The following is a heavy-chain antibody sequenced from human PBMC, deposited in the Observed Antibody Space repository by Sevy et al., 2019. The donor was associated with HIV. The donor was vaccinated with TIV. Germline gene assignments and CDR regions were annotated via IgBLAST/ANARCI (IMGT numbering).Heavy chain of an antibody. CDR3: ARDLEFYDSGDYGPAFMPDY. CDR2: IWFDGSNT. J-gene: IGHJ4*02. V-gene: IGHV3-33*01. CDR1: GFTFSSYG. Sequence: GGSLRLSCAASGFTFSSYGMHWVRQGPGKGLEWVAVIWFDGSNTYDADSVKGRFTISRDIAKNTLHLQMNSLRAEDTAVYYCARDLEFYDSGDYGPAFMPDYWGQGTLVTVSS. D-gene: IGHD4-17*01.